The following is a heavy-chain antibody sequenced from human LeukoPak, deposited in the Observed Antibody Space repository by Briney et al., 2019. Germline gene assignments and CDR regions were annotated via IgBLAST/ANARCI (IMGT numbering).Heavy chain of an antibody. D-gene: IGHD3-22*01. V-gene: IGHV3-23*01. CDR3: ARASDYYDSSGYPHDAFDI. Sequence: GGSLRLSCAASGFTFSSYAMSWVRQAPGKGLEWVSAISGSGGSTYYADSVKGRFTISRDNAKNSLYLQMNSLRAEDTAVYYCARASDYYDSSGYPHDAFDIWGQGTMVTVSS. CDR2: ISGSGGST. J-gene: IGHJ3*02. CDR1: GFTFSSYA.